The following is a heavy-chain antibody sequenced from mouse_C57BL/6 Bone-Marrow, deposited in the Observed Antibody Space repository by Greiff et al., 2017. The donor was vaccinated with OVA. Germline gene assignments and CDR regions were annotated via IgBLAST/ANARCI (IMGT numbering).Heavy chain of an antibody. J-gene: IGHJ2*01. D-gene: IGHD3-2*02. CDR3: ARSTAQATGDY. CDR2: IYPRSGNT. CDR1: GYTFTSYG. Sequence: VQRVESGAELARPGASVKLSCKASGYTFTSYGISWVKQRTGQGLEWIGEIYPRSGNTYYNEKFKGKATLTADKSSSTAYMELRSLTSEDSAVYFCARSTAQATGDYWGQGTTLTVSS. V-gene: IGHV1-81*01.